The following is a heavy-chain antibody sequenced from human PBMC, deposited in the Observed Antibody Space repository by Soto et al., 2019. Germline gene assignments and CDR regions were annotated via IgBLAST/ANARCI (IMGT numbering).Heavy chain of an antibody. V-gene: IGHV3-73*02. CDR2: IRSKANSYAT. D-gene: IGHD6-13*01. CDR3: TSLESGIAGN. Sequence: EVQLVESGGGLVQPGGSLKLSCAASGFTFSGSAMHWVRQASGKGLEWVGRIRSKANSYATAYAASVKGRFTISRDDSKNTAYLQMNSLKTEDTDVYYCTSLESGIAGNWGQGTLVTVSS. CDR1: GFTFSGSA. J-gene: IGHJ4*02.